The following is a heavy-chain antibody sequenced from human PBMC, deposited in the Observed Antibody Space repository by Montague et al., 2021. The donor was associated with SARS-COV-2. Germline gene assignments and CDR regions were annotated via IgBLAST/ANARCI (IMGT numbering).Heavy chain of an antibody. CDR2: ISWNSGSI. D-gene: IGHD3-22*01. CDR1: GFTFGDYA. J-gene: IGHJ6*02. V-gene: IGHV3-9*01. Sequence: SLRLSCAASGFTFGDYAMHWVRQAPGKGLEWVSGISWNSGSIGYADSVKGRFTISRDNAKNSLYLQMNSLRAEDTALYYCAKDMGSRAYYYSSGFEATGGYGMDVWGQGTTVTVSS. CDR3: AKDMGSRAYYYSSGFEATGGYGMDV.